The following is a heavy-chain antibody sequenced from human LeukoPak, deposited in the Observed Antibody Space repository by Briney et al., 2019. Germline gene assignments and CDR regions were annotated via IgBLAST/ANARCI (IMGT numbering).Heavy chain of an antibody. J-gene: IGHJ4*02. D-gene: IGHD4-17*01. CDR2: INHSGST. CDR3: ARDLYGDYPHEGDY. CDR1: GGSFSGYY. V-gene: IGHV4-34*01. Sequence: PSETLSLTCAVYGGSFSGYYWSWIRQPPGKGLEWIGEINHSGSTNYNPPLKSRVTISVDTSKNQFSLKLSSVTAADTAVYYCARDLYGDYPHEGDYWGQGTLVTVSS.